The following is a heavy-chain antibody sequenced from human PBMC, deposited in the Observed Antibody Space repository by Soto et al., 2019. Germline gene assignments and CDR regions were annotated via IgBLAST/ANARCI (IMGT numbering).Heavy chain of an antibody. CDR3: AKEGSYYFDY. D-gene: IGHD1-26*01. CDR1: GFTFSSYA. V-gene: IGHV3-23*01. CDR2: IGGST. Sequence: GGSLRLSCAASGFTFSSYAMSWVRQAPGKGLEWVSSIGGSTYYADSVKGRFTISRDNSKNRLYLQMNSLRAEDTAVYYCAKEGSYYFDYWGQGTLVTVSS. J-gene: IGHJ4*02.